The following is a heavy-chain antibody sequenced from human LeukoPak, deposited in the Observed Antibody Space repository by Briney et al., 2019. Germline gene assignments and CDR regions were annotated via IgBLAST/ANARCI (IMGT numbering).Heavy chain of an antibody. CDR3: AKGRTNGYTYDAFDV. Sequence: GGSLRLSCKAIGFVPDDYAMHWVRQSPGKGLEWVAGISWNSRNIGYADSVKGRFTVFRDDAKNSHFLQMNSLRPEDTALYYCAKGRTNGYTYDAFDVWGLGTMVTVS. CDR2: ISWNSRNI. CDR1: GFVPDDYA. V-gene: IGHV3-9*02. J-gene: IGHJ3*01. D-gene: IGHD1-1*01.